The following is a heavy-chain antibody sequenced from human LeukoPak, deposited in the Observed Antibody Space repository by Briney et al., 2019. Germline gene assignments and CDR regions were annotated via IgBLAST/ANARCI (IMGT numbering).Heavy chain of an antibody. V-gene: IGHV1-46*01. CDR2: INPGGGST. Sequence: ASVKVSCKASGYTFTRRYLHWVRQAPGQGLEWMGIINPGGGSTGYAQKFQGGVTMTRDTSTSTVYMELSSLRSEDTAVYYCARVGDYGDYFDYWGQGTLVTVSS. CDR3: ARVGDYGDYFDY. J-gene: IGHJ4*02. CDR1: GYTFTRRY. D-gene: IGHD4-17*01.